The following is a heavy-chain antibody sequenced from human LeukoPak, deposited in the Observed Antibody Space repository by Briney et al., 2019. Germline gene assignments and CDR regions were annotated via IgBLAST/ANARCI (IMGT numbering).Heavy chain of an antibody. Sequence: GRSLRLSCAASRFTFRSYAMHWVRQAPGKGLDWVAVIPYDGSNKYYADSVKGRFTISRDNSKNTLYLQMNSLRAEDSAVYYCAGELEQWLVLSYWGQGTLVTVSS. CDR1: RFTFRSYA. D-gene: IGHD6-19*01. J-gene: IGHJ4*02. V-gene: IGHV3-30-3*01. CDR2: IPYDGSNK. CDR3: AGELEQWLVLSY.